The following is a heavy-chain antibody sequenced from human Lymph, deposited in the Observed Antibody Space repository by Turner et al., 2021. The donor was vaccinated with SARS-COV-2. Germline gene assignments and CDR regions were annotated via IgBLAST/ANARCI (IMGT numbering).Heavy chain of an antibody. CDR2: IDWDDDT. J-gene: IGHJ6*02. D-gene: IGHD2-15*01. CDR3: ARIPLYCSGCSCYPPYHYYGMDV. V-gene: IGHV2-70*15. CDR1: GFSLSSRGMC. Sequence: QVTLRESGPALVKPTQTLTLTCTYSGFSLSSRGMCVSWIRQPPGKALEWLARIDWDDDTYYSTSLKTRLTISKDTSKNQVVLTMTNMDPVDTATYYCARIPLYCSGCSCYPPYHYYGMDVWGQGTTVTVSS.